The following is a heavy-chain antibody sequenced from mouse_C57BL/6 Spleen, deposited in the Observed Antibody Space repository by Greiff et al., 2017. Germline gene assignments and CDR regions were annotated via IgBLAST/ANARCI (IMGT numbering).Heavy chain of an antibody. CDR3: ARYEDGYGSYYDMDY. CDR1: GYTFTGYW. Sequence: QVQLQQSGPELMKPGASVKLSCKATGYTFTGYWIEWVKQRPGHGLEWIGEILPGSGSTTYNEKFKGKATFTADTSSNTAYLQLNSLTTEDSAIYYCARYEDGYGSYYDMDYGGQGTSVTVSS. D-gene: IGHD2-2*01. CDR2: ILPGSGST. V-gene: IGHV1-9*01. J-gene: IGHJ4*01.